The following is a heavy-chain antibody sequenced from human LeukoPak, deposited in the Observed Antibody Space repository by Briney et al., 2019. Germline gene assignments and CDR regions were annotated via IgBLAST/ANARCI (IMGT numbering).Heavy chain of an antibody. Sequence: GGALRLSCAASVFSFSSHGFHWVRQAPAKGLEWVAAIWYDVSKECYADSVKGRFTISRDDSKNKLNPQMTSLRADDTAVYYCARAPQSRMDLWGQGTTVTVSS. V-gene: IGHV3-33*01. CDR2: IWYDVSKE. CDR3: ARAPQSRMDL. J-gene: IGHJ6*02. CDR1: VFSFSSHG. D-gene: IGHD6-13*01.